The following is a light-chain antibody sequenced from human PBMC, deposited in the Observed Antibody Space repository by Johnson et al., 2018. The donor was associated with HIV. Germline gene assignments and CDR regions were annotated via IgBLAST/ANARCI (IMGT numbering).Light chain of an antibody. CDR3: GTWDSRPSAV. V-gene: IGLV1-51*01. CDR2: DNN. J-gene: IGLJ1*01. Sequence: QSVLTQPPSVSAAPGQKVTISCSGSSSNIGNNYVSWYQQLPGTAPKLLIYDNNKLPSGIPDRFSGSKSGTSATLGITGLQTGDEADYYCGTWDSRPSAVFGTGTKVTVL. CDR1: SSNIGNNY.